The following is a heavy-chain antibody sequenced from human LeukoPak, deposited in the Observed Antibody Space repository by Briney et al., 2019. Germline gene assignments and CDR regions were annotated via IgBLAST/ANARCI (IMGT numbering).Heavy chain of an antibody. V-gene: IGHV1-3*01. Sequence: ASVKVSCKASGYTFTGYYMHWVRQAPGQRLEWMGWINAGNGNTKYSQKFQGRVTITRDTSASTAYMELSSLRSEDTAVYYCAAPLPITFYYYYYGMDVWGQGTTVTVSS. CDR1: GYTFTGYY. CDR3: AAPLPITFYYYYYGMDV. J-gene: IGHJ6*02. D-gene: IGHD2/OR15-2a*01. CDR2: INAGNGNT.